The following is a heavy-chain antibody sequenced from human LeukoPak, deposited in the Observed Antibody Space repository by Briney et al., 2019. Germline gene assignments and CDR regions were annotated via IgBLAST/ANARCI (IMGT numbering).Heavy chain of an antibody. CDR2: INRIGTT. Sequence: LSETLSLTCAVSGGSFSGYFWSWIRQPPGKGLEYIGHINRIGTTTYNPSLKSRVTISLDISESQFSLRLSSVTAADTAVYFCARAGYYDFWSGSYYGMDVWGQGTTVTVSS. CDR3: ARAGYYDFWSGSYYGMDV. J-gene: IGHJ6*02. V-gene: IGHV4-34*01. D-gene: IGHD3-3*01. CDR1: GGSFSGYF.